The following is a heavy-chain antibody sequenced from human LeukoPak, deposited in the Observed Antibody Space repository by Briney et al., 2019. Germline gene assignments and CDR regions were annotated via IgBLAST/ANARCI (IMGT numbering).Heavy chain of an antibody. CDR3: ARDRSQEFDP. V-gene: IGHV3-30*02. D-gene: IGHD3-10*01. J-gene: IGHJ5*02. Sequence: GGSLRLSCAASGFTFSSYGMHWVRQAPGKGLEGVAFIRYDGSNKYYADSVKGRFSISRDNSKNTLYLQMNSLRADNTAVYYCARDRSQEFDPWGQGTLVTVSS. CDR1: GFTFSSYG. CDR2: IRYDGSNK.